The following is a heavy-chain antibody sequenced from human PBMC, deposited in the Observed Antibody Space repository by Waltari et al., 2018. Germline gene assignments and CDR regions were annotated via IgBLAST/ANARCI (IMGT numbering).Heavy chain of an antibody. CDR2: INHSGST. CDR3: ARDHITMSAFDI. J-gene: IGHJ3*02. D-gene: IGHD3-22*01. V-gene: IGHV4-34*01. CDR1: GVSFSGYY. Sequence: QVQLQQWGAGLLKPSETLSPTCAVYGVSFSGYYWRWTRQPPGKGLEWIGEINHSGSTNYNPSLKSRVTISVDTSKNQFSLKLSSVTAADTAVYYCARDHITMSAFDIWGQGTMVTVSS.